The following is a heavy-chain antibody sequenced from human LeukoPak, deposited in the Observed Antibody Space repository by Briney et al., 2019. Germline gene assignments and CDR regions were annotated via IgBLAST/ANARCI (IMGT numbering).Heavy chain of an antibody. CDR1: GFSFSNYA. CDR3: ARDSRATKRGAFDI. CDR2: ISGSGGST. D-gene: IGHD1/OR15-1a*01. Sequence: PGGSLRLSCAASGFSFSNYAMSWVRQPPGKGLEWVSTISGSGGSTYYADSVKGRFTISGDNSKNTVYLQMNSLRVEDTAMYHCARDSRATKRGAFDIWGPGTMVTVSS. V-gene: IGHV3-23*01. J-gene: IGHJ3*02.